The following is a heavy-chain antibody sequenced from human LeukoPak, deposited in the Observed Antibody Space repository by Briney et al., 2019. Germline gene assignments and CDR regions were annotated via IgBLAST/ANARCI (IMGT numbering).Heavy chain of an antibody. Sequence: GASVKVSCKASGGTFSSYAISWVRQAPGQGLEWMGRIIPILGIANYAQKFQGRVTITADKSTSTAYMELSSLRSEDTAVYYCARGYCSSTSCPTISDYWGQGTLVTVSS. CDR3: ARGYCSSTSCPTISDY. D-gene: IGHD2-2*01. CDR2: IIPILGIA. CDR1: GGTFSSYA. J-gene: IGHJ4*02. V-gene: IGHV1-69*04.